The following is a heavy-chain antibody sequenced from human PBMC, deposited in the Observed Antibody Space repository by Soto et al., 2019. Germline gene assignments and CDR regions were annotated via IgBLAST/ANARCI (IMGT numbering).Heavy chain of an antibody. V-gene: IGHV4-59*01. CDR1: GGSISSYY. Sequence: PSETLSLTCTVSGGSISSYYWSWIRQPPGKGLEWIGYIYYSGSTNYNPSLKSRVTISVDTSKNQFSLKLSSVTAADTAVYYCASMYSSGWYSPVVLWGQGTLVTVSS. CDR2: IYYSGST. J-gene: IGHJ4*02. CDR3: ASMYSSGWYSPVVL. D-gene: IGHD6-19*01.